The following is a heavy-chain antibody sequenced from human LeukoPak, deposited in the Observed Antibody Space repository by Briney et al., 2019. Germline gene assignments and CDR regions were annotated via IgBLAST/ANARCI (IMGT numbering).Heavy chain of an antibody. V-gene: IGHV4-34*01. J-gene: IGHJ5*02. CDR1: GGSYSGYY. CDR2: INHSGST. CDR3: ARFHDLRYFDWLSRNGGGWFDP. D-gene: IGHD3-9*01. Sequence: PSETLSLTCAVYGGSYSGYYWSWIRQPPGKGLEWIGEINHSGSTNYNPSLKSRVTISVDTSKNQFSLKLSSVTAEDTAVYYCARFHDLRYFDWLSRNGGGWFDPWGQGTLVTVSS.